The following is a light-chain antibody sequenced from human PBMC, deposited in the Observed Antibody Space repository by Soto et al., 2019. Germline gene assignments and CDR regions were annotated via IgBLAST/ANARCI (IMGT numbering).Light chain of an antibody. CDR1: QSITTW. V-gene: IGKV1-5*01. Sequence: DIQMTHSPSTLSAALGVRLSITCRASQSITTWLAWYQQKPGQAPKLLIYEASSLNSGVPSRFSGSGSGTEFTLTISSLQPDDFATYYCQQYNDYWTFGQGTKVDIK. CDR3: QQYNDYWT. CDR2: EAS. J-gene: IGKJ1*01.